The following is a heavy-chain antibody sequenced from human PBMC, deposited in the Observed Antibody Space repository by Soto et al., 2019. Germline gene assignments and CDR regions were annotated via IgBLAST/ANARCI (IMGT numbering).Heavy chain of an antibody. V-gene: IGHV3-15*07. D-gene: IGHD1-20*01. CDR1: GFTFSNDW. J-gene: IGHJ4*02. CDR3: ATDSSITTVIIRFDY. CDR2: IKSKTGGGTT. Sequence: EVQLVESGGGFVKPGGSLRLSCAASGFTFSNDWINWVRQAPGKGLEWVGRIKSKTGGGTTDFAAYGKGRFAISRDDSKNMMYLQMNSLKTEDTAVYYCATDSSITTVIIRFDYWGQGTLVTVSS.